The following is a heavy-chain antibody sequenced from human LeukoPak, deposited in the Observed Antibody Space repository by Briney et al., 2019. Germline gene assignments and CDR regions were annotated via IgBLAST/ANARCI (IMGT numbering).Heavy chain of an antibody. V-gene: IGHV1-2*02. CDR1: GYTFTPSY. Sequence: GASVKVSCKASGYTFTPSYMHSVRQAPGQGREWRGWFNPNSGGTNYAQKFQGRVTMTRDTSISTAYMALSRLISDDTAVFYCARGPRAESQFDYWGQGTLVTVSS. D-gene: IGHD6-13*01. CDR2: FNPNSGGT. CDR3: ARGPRAESQFDY. J-gene: IGHJ4*02.